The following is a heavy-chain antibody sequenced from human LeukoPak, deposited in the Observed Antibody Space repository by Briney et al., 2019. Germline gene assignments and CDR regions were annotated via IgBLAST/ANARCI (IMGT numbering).Heavy chain of an antibody. J-gene: IGHJ4*02. D-gene: IGHD6-13*01. Sequence: SETLSPTCTVSGDSISSGDYYWSWIRQSLGKGLEWIGHIYYSGSTYYSPFLKSRVTISVDTSKNQFSLKLSSVTAADTAVYYCASFNSRIAAAGKPWARYDYWGQGTLVTVSS. CDR2: IYYSGST. CDR1: GDSISSGDYY. V-gene: IGHV4-30-4*01. CDR3: ASFNSRIAAAGKPWARYDY.